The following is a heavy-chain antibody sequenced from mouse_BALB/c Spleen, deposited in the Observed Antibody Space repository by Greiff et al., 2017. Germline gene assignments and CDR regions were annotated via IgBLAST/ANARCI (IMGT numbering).Heavy chain of an antibody. V-gene: IGHV2-6-7*01. Sequence: VQRVESGPGLVAPSQSLSITCTVSGFSLTGYGVNWVRQPPGKGLEWLGMIWGDGSTDYNSALKSRLSISKDNSKSQVFLKMNSLQTDDTARYYCARDKDYGSSYAFAYWGQGTLVTVSA. CDR3: ARDKDYGSSYAFAY. CDR1: GFSLTGYG. CDR2: IWGDGST. J-gene: IGHJ3*01. D-gene: IGHD1-1*01.